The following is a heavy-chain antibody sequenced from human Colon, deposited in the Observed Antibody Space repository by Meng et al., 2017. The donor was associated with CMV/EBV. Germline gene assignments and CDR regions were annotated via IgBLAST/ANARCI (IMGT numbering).Heavy chain of an antibody. D-gene: IGHD5-12*01. Sequence: ASVKVSCKASGYTFISYGISWVRQAPGQGLEWMGWISAYNGNTNYAQKLQGRVTMTTDTSTSTAYMELRSLRSDDTAVYYCARDWASGYDYYYYGMDVWGQGTTVTVSS. CDR1: GYTFISYG. J-gene: IGHJ6*02. CDR2: ISAYNGNT. V-gene: IGHV1-18*01. CDR3: ARDWASGYDYYYYGMDV.